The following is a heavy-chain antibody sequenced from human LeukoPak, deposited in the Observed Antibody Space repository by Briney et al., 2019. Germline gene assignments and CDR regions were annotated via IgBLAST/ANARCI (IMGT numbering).Heavy chain of an antibody. CDR1: GFTFSSYS. Sequence: GGSLSLSCAASGFTFSSYSMNWVRQAPGKGLEWVSYISGGSSTMYYADSVKGRFTISRDNAKNSLYLQVNSLRAEDSAVYYCVKGNPRAYGLDYWGQGTLVTVSS. CDR2: ISGGSSTM. J-gene: IGHJ4*02. CDR3: VKGNPRAYGLDY. V-gene: IGHV3-48*01. D-gene: IGHD1-14*01.